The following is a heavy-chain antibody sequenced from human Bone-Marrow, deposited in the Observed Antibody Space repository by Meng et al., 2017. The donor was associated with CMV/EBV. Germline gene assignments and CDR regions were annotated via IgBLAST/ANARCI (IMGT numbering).Heavy chain of an antibody. CDR3: ARTTTVTKTFDY. J-gene: IGHJ4*02. CDR1: GGSISSGGYY. CDR2: IYYSGST. Sequence: VSGGSISSGGYYWSWIRQHPGKGLEWIGYIYYSGSTYYNPSLKSRVTISVDTSKNQFSLKLSSVTAADTAVYYCARTTTVTKTFDYWGQGTPVTVSS. V-gene: IGHV4-31*02. D-gene: IGHD4-17*01.